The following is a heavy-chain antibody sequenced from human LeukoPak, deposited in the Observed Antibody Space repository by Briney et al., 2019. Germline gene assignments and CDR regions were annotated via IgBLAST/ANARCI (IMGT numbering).Heavy chain of an antibody. Sequence: SETLSLTCAVYGDSFSAYFWNWIRQAPGKPLEYIGEINHRGSSHYNPSLKTRVTLSVDTSKNQFSLMLTSVTAADTALYFCARGSSFDGYCSAGACDAGYYDSWGQGTPVTVS. CDR3: ARGSSFDGYCSAGACDAGYYDS. CDR1: GDSFSAYF. D-gene: IGHD2-15*01. CDR2: INHRGSS. J-gene: IGHJ4*02. V-gene: IGHV4-34*01.